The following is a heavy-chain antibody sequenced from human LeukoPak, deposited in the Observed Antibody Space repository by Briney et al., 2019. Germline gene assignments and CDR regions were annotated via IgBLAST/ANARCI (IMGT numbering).Heavy chain of an antibody. Sequence: GGSLRLSCAASGFSFNTYWISWVRQAPGKGLQWVANIKPDGNERYYVDYVKGRFTISRDNARSSLYLQMNSLRVEDTAIYYCARRRWTAFDVWGQGTMVTVSS. V-gene: IGHV3-7*01. CDR1: GFSFNTYW. D-gene: IGHD4-23*01. J-gene: IGHJ3*01. CDR3: ARRRWTAFDV. CDR2: IKPDGNER.